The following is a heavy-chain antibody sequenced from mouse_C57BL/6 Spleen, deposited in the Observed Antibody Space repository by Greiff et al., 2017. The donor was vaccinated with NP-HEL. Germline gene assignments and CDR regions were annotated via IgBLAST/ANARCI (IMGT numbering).Heavy chain of an antibody. CDR2: INYDGSST. J-gene: IGHJ4*01. Sequence: EVQLQESEGGLVQPGSSMKLSCTASGFTFSDYYMAWVRQVPEKGLEWVANINYDGSSTYYLDSLKSRFIISRDNAKNILYLQMSSLKSEDTATYYCARLLWFYAMDYWGQGTSVTVSS. CDR3: ARLLWFYAMDY. V-gene: IGHV5-16*01. CDR1: GFTFSDYY. D-gene: IGHD2-2*01.